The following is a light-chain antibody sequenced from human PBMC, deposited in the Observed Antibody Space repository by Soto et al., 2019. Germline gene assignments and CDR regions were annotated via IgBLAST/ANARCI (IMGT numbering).Light chain of an antibody. CDR3: QQHNNWPPWT. CDR2: GAS. J-gene: IGKJ1*01. CDR1: QSVSSN. V-gene: IGKV3-15*01. Sequence: EMVTTQSPATLSVSPGERATLSCRASQSVSSNLAWYQQKPGQAPRLLIYGASTRATGIPARFSGSGSGTEFTLTFSSLQSEDFAVYYCQQHNNWPPWTFGQGTKVEIK.